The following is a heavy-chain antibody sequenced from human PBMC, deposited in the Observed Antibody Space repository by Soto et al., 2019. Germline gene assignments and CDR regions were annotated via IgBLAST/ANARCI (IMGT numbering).Heavy chain of an antibody. CDR2: ITSGGDT. J-gene: IGHJ4*02. Sequence: GGSLRLSCATSGFTFSGYAMTWVRQAPGKGLNWVSAITSGGDTFFADSVKGRFTISRDHSKNTFYLQMNSLGVDDTAVYSCVRGGGGGLFEHWGQGVLVTVSS. CDR1: GFTFSGYA. CDR3: VRGGGGGLFEH. V-gene: IGHV3-23*01. D-gene: IGHD2-21*01.